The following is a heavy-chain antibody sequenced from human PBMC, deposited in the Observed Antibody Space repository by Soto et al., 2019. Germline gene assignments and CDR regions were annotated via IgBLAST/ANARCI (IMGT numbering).Heavy chain of an antibody. D-gene: IGHD2-2*01. CDR2: IIPIVDTT. V-gene: IGHV1-69*13. Sequence: GASVKVSCKASGGTFGSYGISWVRQAPGQGLEWLGGIIPIVDTTNHAQKFQGRVTFIADESTTTVYMELSSLKFEDTAVYYCAREGAITQSMDQWGQGTLVT. CDR1: GGTFGSYG. CDR3: AREGAITQSMDQ. J-gene: IGHJ4*02.